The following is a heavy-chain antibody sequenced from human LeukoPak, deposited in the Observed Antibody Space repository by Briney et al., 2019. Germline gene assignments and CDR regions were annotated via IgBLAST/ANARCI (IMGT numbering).Heavy chain of an antibody. V-gene: IGHV3-7*01. Sequence: PGGSLRLSCAASRFTFSSYWMSWVRQAPGKGLEWVANIKQDGSEKYYVDSVKGRMTISRDNAKNSMYLQMNSLRAEDTAMYYCASSGWYSTPNWFDPWGQGTLVIVSS. CDR1: RFTFSSYW. CDR3: ASSGWYSTPNWFDP. D-gene: IGHD6-19*01. CDR2: IKQDGSEK. J-gene: IGHJ5*02.